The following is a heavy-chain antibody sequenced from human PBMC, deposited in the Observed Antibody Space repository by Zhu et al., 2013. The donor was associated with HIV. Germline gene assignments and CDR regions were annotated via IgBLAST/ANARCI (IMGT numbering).Heavy chain of an antibody. Sequence: QVQLVQSGAEVKKPGSSVKVSCKASGGTFSSYAISWVRQAPGQGLEWMGGIIPIFGTANYAQKFQGRVTITADESTSTAYMELSSLRSEDTAVYYCASSFXVWPRWLQFWFDPWAREPWSPSP. CDR2: IIPIFGTA. CDR1: GGTFSSYA. D-gene: IGHD5-12*01. J-gene: IGHJ5*02. V-gene: IGHV1-69*12. CDR3: ASSFXVWPRWLQFWFDP.